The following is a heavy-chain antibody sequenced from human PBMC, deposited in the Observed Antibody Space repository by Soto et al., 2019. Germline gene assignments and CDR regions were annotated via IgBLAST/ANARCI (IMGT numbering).Heavy chain of an antibody. Sequence: EVQLVESGGGLVQPGGSLRLSCAASGFTFSPYWMSWVRQAPGKGLEWVAIIKDDGGDEHYLEAVRGRFTISRDNAKKSLYLAMDSLRVEDTAVYYCAGGSGWISDTWGHGTLVTVSS. CDR2: IKDDGGDE. J-gene: IGHJ5*01. CDR1: GFTFSPYW. CDR3: AGGSGWISDT. V-gene: IGHV3-7*05. D-gene: IGHD6-19*01.